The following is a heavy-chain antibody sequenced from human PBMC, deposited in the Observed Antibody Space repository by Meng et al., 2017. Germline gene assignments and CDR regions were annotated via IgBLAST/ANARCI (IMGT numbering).Heavy chain of an antibody. J-gene: IGHJ4*02. CDR3: ARDEDISAAGKLFGDY. D-gene: IGHD6-25*01. CDR1: GYNFPDYY. V-gene: IGHV1-2*06. CDR2: INPKSGDT. Sequence: QAALGPSGAWVKYPGASVKVSYKPSGYNFPDYYIPWVRRAPGQGLEWMGRINPKSGDTHYAQKFQARVTMTGDTSISTAYMELSGLRSDDTAMYYCARDEDISAAGKLFGDYWGQGTLVTVSS.